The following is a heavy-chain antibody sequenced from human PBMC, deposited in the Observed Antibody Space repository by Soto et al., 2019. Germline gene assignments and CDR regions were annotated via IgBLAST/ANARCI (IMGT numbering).Heavy chain of an antibody. Sequence: QSQTLSLTCAISGDSVSSNSAAWNWIRQSPSRGLEWLGRTYYRSKWYNDYAVSVKSRITINPDTSKNQFSLQLNSVTPEDTAVYYCARDQSGYDPYYYYGMDVWGQGTTVTVSS. J-gene: IGHJ6*02. CDR1: GDSVSSNSAA. CDR3: ARDQSGYDPYYYYGMDV. D-gene: IGHD5-12*01. V-gene: IGHV6-1*01. CDR2: TYYRSKWYN.